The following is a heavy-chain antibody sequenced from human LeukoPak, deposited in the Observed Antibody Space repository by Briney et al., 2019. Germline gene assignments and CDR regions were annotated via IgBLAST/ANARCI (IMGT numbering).Heavy chain of an antibody. J-gene: IGHJ4*02. CDR1: GFTFSSYW. CDR3: ARGRPHGNDY. D-gene: IGHD4-23*01. CDR2: IASDGSGT. Sequence: GGSLRLSCAASGFTFSSYWMNWVRQAPGKGLVWVSRIASDGSGTTYADSMKGRFSISRDNAKNTLYLQMNSLRVEDTAVYYCARGRPHGNDYWGQGTLVTVSS. V-gene: IGHV3-74*01.